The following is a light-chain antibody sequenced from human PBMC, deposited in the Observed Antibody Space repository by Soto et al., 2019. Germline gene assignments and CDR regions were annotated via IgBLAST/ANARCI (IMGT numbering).Light chain of an antibody. V-gene: IGKV1-39*01. J-gene: IGKJ3*01. CDR2: SAS. Sequence: DFQMTQSPSSLSASVGDSVSITCRASQSIGTSLNWYQQNPGKAPKLLIYSASTLQGGGPSRFSGTGSGTDFTRTSSSLQPEDFATYYCQESYTAPFTCRPGTKVDVK. CDR1: QSIGTS. CDR3: QESYTAPFT.